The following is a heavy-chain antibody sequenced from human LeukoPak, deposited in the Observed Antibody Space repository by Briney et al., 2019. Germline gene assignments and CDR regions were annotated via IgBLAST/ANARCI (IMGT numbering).Heavy chain of an antibody. CDR3: AKDPSPAGYYFDY. CDR1: GFTFSSYA. Sequence: GGSPRLSCAASGFTFSSYAMSWVRQAPGKGLEWVSAISGSGGSTYYADSVKGRFTISRDNSKNTLYLQMNSLRAEDTAVYYCAKDPSPAGYYFDYWGQGTLVTVSS. D-gene: IGHD2-2*01. V-gene: IGHV3-23*01. CDR2: ISGSGGST. J-gene: IGHJ4*02.